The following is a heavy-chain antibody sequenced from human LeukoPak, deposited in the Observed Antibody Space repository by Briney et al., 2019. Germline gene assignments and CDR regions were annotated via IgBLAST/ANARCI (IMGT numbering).Heavy chain of an antibody. V-gene: IGHV3-53*01. CDR3: VREVVMPVAPSTIGTSGRPLYEYYGLDV. D-gene: IGHD6-13*01. CDR1: GFTVTDNY. Sequence: GGSLRLSRAASGFTVTDNYMNWVRQSSGKGLEWVSVIYGGGDTNYADSVKGRFIISRDTSKNTVYLQMNSLGAEDTAVYYCVREVVMPVAPSTIGTSGRPLYEYYGLDVWGQGTTVAVSS. CDR2: IYGGGDT. J-gene: IGHJ6*02.